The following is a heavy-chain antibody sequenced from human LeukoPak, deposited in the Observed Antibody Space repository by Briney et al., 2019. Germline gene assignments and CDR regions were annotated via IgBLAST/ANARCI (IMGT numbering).Heavy chain of an antibody. D-gene: IGHD3-10*01. CDR3: ARNYGSGSYPRFNWFDP. Sequence: SETLSLTCTVSGGSISSYYWSWIRQPPGKGLEWIGYIYYSGSTNYNPSLKSRVTISVDTSKNQFSLKLSYVTAADTAVYYCARNYGSGSYPRFNWFDPWGQGTLVTVSS. CDR1: GGSISSYY. CDR2: IYYSGST. J-gene: IGHJ5*02. V-gene: IGHV4-59*08.